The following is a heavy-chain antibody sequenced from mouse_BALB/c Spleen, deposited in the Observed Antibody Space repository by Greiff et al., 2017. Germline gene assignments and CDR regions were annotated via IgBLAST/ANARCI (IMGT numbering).Heavy chain of an antibody. CDR2: IDPGSGST. V-gene: IGHV1S41*01. CDR1: GYTFTSYW. CDR3: ARQLLRLPHAMDY. J-gene: IGHJ4*01. D-gene: IGHD1-2*01. Sequence: DLVKPGASVKLSCKASGYTFTSYWINWIKQRPGQGLEWIGRIDPGSGSTYYNEMFKGKATLTVDTSSSTAYIQLSSLSSEDSAVYFCARQLLRLPHAMDYWGQGTSVTVSS.